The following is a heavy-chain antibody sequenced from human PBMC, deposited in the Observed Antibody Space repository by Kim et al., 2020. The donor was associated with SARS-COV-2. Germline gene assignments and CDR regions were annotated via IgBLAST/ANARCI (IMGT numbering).Heavy chain of an antibody. V-gene: IGHV4-34*01. Sequence: SETLSLTCAVYGGSFSGYYWSWIRQPPGKGLEWIGEINHSGSTNYNPSLKSRVTISVDTSKNQFSLKLSSVTAADRAVYYCARGDLYHDFWSGYLPFDYWGQGTLVTVSS. D-gene: IGHD3-3*01. CDR3: ARGDLYHDFWSGYLPFDY. CDR1: GGSFSGYY. J-gene: IGHJ4*02. CDR2: INHSGST.